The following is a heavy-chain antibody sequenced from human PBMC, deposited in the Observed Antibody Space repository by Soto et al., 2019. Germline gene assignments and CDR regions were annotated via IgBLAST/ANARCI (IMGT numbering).Heavy chain of an antibody. CDR2: IDNAGTDS. J-gene: IGHJ6*04. CDR1: GFTFSGRS. D-gene: IGHD3-10*01. CDR3: VRRCFGPDA. Sequence: EVQLVESGGGLVQPGGSLRLSCAASGFTFSGRSMHWVRQAPGKGLVWVSGIDNAGTDSTYADSVKGRFTSSRDNAKNTLYQQMTGRRGEGTALYYCVRRCFGPDAWGKGTTVPVSP. V-gene: IGHV3-74*01.